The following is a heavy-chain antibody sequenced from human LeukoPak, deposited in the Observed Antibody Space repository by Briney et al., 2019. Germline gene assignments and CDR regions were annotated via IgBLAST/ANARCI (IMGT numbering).Heavy chain of an antibody. V-gene: IGHV2-5*02. Sequence: SGPTLVNPTQTLTLTCTFSGFSLSTSGVGVGWIRQPPGKALEWLAVIYWDDDKSYSPSLKSRLTITKDTSKNQVILTMTNMDPVDTATYYCAHADYCDLIEYYFDYWGQGTLVTVSS. CDR1: GFSLSTSGVG. CDR3: AHADYCDLIEYYFDY. J-gene: IGHJ4*02. D-gene: IGHD4-17*01. CDR2: IYWDDDK.